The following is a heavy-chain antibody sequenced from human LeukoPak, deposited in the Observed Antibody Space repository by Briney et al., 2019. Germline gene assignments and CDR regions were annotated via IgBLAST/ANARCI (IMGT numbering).Heavy chain of an antibody. Sequence: ASVKVSCKASGGTFSSYTNSWVRQAPGQGLEWMGRIIPILGIANYAQKFQGRVTITADKSTSTAYMELSSLRSEDTAVYYCATLATARPYYFDYWGQGTLVTVSS. J-gene: IGHJ4*02. CDR1: GGTFSSYT. CDR2: IIPILGIA. CDR3: ATLATARPYYFDY. V-gene: IGHV1-69*02. D-gene: IGHD5-12*01.